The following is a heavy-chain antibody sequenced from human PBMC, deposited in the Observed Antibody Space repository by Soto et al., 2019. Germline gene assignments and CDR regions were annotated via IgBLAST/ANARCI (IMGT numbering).Heavy chain of an antibody. CDR2: IWHDGGRQ. CDR1: GFSYGGYG. V-gene: IGHV3-33*01. CDR3: ARDLTIGDTDS. D-gene: IGHD3-16*01. Sequence: QVHLVESGGGVVQPGGSLRLSCVASGFSYGGYGMHWVRQAPGKGLEWVAVIWHDGGRQYYADSVTGRVTVSSDNAKNPLYRRMNSLRAGDTAVYYCARDLTIGDTDSWGQGTGVSVSS. J-gene: IGHJ5*01.